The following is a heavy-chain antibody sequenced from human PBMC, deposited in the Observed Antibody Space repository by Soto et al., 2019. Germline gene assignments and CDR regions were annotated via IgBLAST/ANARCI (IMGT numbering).Heavy chain of an antibody. D-gene: IGHD6-13*01. CDR3: ARDFKQQLVRNYYHYYGMDV. CDR1: GYTFTGYY. CDR2: INPNSGGT. J-gene: IGHJ6*02. V-gene: IGHV1-2*02. Sequence: ASVKVSCKASGYTFTGYYMHWVRQAPGQGLEWVGWINPNSGGTNYAQKFQGRVTMTRDTSISTAYMELSRLRSDDTAVYYCARDFKQQLVRNYYHYYGMDVWGQGTTVTVSS.